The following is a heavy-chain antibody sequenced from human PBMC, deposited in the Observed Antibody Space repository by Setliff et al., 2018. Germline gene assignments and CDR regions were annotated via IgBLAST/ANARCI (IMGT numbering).Heavy chain of an antibody. CDR2: IYTSGST. CDR1: GGSISSYY. CDR3: RFWSGYYKNDY. J-gene: IGHJ4*02. D-gene: IGHD3-3*01. Sequence: SETLSLTCTVSGGSISSYYWSWIRQPPGKGLEWIGRIYTSGSTNYIPSLKSRLTISVDTSKNQFSLKLSSVTAADTAMYYCRFWSGYYKNDYWGQGTLVTVSS. V-gene: IGHV4-4*07.